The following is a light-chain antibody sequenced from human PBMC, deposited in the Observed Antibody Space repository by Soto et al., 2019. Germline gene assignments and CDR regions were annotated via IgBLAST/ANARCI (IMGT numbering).Light chain of an antibody. CDR2: EAS. V-gene: IGKV1-5*03. CDR1: QSISNW. J-gene: IGKJ1*01. Sequence: DIQMTQSPSTLSASIGDRVTITCRASQSISNWLAWYQQKPGKAPKLLIYEASSLQGGVPSRFSGSGSGTEFTLTISSLQPDDFAPFYCQQYNTYSRTFGQGTKVEIK. CDR3: QQYNTYSRT.